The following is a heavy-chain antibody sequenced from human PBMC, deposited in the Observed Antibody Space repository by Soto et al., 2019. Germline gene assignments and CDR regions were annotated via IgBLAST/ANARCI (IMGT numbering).Heavy chain of an antibody. CDR3: AKVGSSHYYYYYGMDV. J-gene: IGHJ6*02. CDR2: ISGSGGST. CDR1: GFTFSSYA. D-gene: IGHD6-6*01. Sequence: SGGSLRLSCAASGFTFSSYAMSWVRQAPGKGLEWVSAISGSGGSTYYADSVKGRFTISRDNSKNTLYLQMNSLRAEDTAVYYCAKVGSSHYYYYYGMDVWGQGTTVTVPS. V-gene: IGHV3-23*01.